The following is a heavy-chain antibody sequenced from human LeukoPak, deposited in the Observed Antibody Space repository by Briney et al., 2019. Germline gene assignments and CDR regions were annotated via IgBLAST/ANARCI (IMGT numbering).Heavy chain of an antibody. CDR2: ISGSGGST. CDR3: AKEIMESAMVLPFDY. Sequence: GGSPRLSFAAPGFTFCSYAMSWGRPAPGEGLEWVSAISGSGGSTYYADSVKGRFTISRDNSKNTLYLQMNSLRAEDTAVYYCAKEIMESAMVLPFDYWGQGTLVTVSS. D-gene: IGHD3-10*01. CDR1: GFTFCSYA. V-gene: IGHV3-23*01. J-gene: IGHJ4*02.